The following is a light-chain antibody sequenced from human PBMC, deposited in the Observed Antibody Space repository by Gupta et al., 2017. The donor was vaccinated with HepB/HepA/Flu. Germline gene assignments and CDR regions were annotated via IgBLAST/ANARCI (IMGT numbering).Light chain of an antibody. V-gene: IGKV3-20*01. CDR2: GPS. Sequence: EIVLTQSPGTLSLSPGERATVSCRASQTISVNYLAWFQQKPGQAPRLLIYGPSTRATGIPDRFTGSGSGTDFTLSISILDPEDFAVYYCHRDGSSVYTFGQGTKLEIK. CDR3: HRDGSSVYT. J-gene: IGKJ2*01. CDR1: QTISVNY.